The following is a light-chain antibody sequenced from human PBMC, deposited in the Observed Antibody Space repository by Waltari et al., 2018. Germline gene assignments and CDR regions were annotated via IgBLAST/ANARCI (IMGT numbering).Light chain of an antibody. CDR2: DNN. J-gene: IGLJ1*01. CDR1: SSNIGNTY. CDR3: GTWDSSLSAGV. V-gene: IGLV1-51*01. Sequence: QSVLTQPPSVSAAPGQKVPISCSGSSSNIGNTYVSWYQQLPGTAPKLLIYDNNKRPSGIPDRFSGSKSGTSATLGITGLQTGDEADYYCGTWDSSLSAGVFGTGTKVTVL.